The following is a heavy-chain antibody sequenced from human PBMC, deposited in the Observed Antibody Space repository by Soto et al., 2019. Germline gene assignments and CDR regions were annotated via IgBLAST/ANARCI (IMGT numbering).Heavy chain of an antibody. CDR2: INHSGST. J-gene: IGHJ6*02. CDR1: GGSFSGYY. D-gene: IGHD1-7*01. CDR3: ARGGGHNWNWFVYYYGMDV. Sequence: SETLSLTCAVYGGSFSGYYWSWIRQPPGKGLEWIGEINHSGSTNYNPSLKSRVTISVDTSKNQFSLKLSSVTAADTAVYYCARGGGHNWNWFVYYYGMDVWGQGTTVTVSS. V-gene: IGHV4-34*01.